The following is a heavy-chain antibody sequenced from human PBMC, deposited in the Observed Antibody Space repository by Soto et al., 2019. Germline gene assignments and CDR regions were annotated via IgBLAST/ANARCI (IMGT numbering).Heavy chain of an antibody. CDR3: ASSSSWYIYVY. J-gene: IGHJ4*02. CDR1: GRSFSGYY. D-gene: IGHD6-13*01. CDR2: INHSGST. V-gene: IGHV4-34*01. Sequence: SETLSLTCAVYGRSFSGYYWSWIRQPPGKGLEWIGEINHSGSTNYNPSLKSRVTISVDTSKNQFSLKLSSVTAADTAVYYCASSSSWYIYVYWGQGTLVTVS.